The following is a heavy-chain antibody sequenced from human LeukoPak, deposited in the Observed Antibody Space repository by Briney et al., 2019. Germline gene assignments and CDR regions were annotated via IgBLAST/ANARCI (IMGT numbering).Heavy chain of an antibody. J-gene: IGHJ3*02. D-gene: IGHD3-10*01. CDR3: ARRRGWGTFDI. CDR2: IGTAGDT. Sequence: QPGGALRLSCAASGFTFSSYDMHWVRQGTGKGLEWVSAIGTAGDTYYPGSVKGRFTTSRENAKTSLYLQMNSLRVGDTAVYSCARRRGWGTFDIWGQGTMVTVSS. V-gene: IGHV3-13*04. CDR1: GFTFSSYD.